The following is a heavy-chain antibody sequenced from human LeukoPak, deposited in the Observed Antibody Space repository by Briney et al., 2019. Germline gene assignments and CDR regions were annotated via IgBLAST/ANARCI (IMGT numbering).Heavy chain of an antibody. CDR3: ARVVDYASPGFDY. CDR2: IYYSGST. CDR1: GGSISSGDYY. D-gene: IGHD2-2*01. V-gene: IGHV4-30-4*08. Sequence: TSQTLSLTCTVSGGSISSGDYYWSWIRQPPGMGLEWIGYIYYSGSTYYNPSLKSRVTISVDTSKNQFSLKLSSVTAADTAVYYCARVVDYASPGFDYWGQGTLVTVSS. J-gene: IGHJ4*02.